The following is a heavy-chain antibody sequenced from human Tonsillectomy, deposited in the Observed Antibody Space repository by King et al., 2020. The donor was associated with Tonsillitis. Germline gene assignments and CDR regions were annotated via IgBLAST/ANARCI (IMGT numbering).Heavy chain of an antibody. CDR2: IYTSGST. J-gene: IGHJ4*02. CDR3: ARNMYSYGFYFDY. Sequence: QLQESGPGLVKPSQTPSLTCTVSGGSISSGSYYWSWIRQPAGKGLEWIGRIYTSGSTKYNPSLKSRVTISVDTSKNQFSLKLSSVTAADTAVYYCARNMYSYGFYFDYWGQGTLVTVSS. V-gene: IGHV4-61*02. CDR1: GGSISSGSYY. D-gene: IGHD5-18*01.